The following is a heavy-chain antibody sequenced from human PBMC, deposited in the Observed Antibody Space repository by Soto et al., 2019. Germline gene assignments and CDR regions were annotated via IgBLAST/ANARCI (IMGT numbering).Heavy chain of an antibody. V-gene: IGHV3-48*03. Sequence: EVQLVESGGGLVQPGGSLRLSCAASGFTFSSYEMNWVRQAPGKGLEWVSYLDSRAGTIHYADSVKGRFTISRDNARNSLYLHMNSLRVVDTAVYYCARGRGLSGSYYAFDYWGQGSLVTVSS. CDR1: GFTFSSYE. CDR3: ARGRGLSGSYYAFDY. CDR2: LDSRAGTI. D-gene: IGHD1-26*01. J-gene: IGHJ4*02.